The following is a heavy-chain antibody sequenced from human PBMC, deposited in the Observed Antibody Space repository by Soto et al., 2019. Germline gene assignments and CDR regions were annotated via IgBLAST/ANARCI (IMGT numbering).Heavy chain of an antibody. V-gene: IGHV3-23*01. J-gene: IGHJ5*02. Sequence: EVQLLESGGGLVQPGGSLRLSCAASGFTFSSYAMSWVRQAPGKGLEWVSAISGSGGSTYYADSVKGRFTISRDNSKNTLYLQMKSLRAEDTAVYYCAKDFGRYFDWIARGIDPWGQGTLVTVSS. CDR3: AKDFGRYFDWIARGIDP. CDR2: ISGSGGST. D-gene: IGHD3-9*01. CDR1: GFTFSSYA.